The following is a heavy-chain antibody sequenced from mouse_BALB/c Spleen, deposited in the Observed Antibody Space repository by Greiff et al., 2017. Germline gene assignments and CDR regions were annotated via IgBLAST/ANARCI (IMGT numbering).Heavy chain of an antibody. D-gene: IGHD2-1*01. CDR3: ARDQELHAMDY. V-gene: IGHV3-6*02. Sequence: EVKLMESGPGLVKPSQSLSLTCSVTGYSITSGYYWNWIRQFPGNKLEWMGYISYDGSNNYNPSLKNRISITRDTSKNQFFLKLNSVTTEDTATYYCARDQELHAMDYWGQGTSVTVSS. CDR2: ISYDGSN. J-gene: IGHJ4*01. CDR1: GYSITSGYY.